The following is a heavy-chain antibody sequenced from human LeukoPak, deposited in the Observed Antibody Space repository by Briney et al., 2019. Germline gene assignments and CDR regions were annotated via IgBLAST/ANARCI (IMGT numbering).Heavy chain of an antibody. CDR2: INPSGGST. D-gene: IGHD5-24*01. CDR3: ARETAVEMATIILDY. J-gene: IGHJ4*02. Sequence: ASVKVSCEASGYTFTSYYMHWVRQAPGQGLEWMGIINPSGGSTSYAQKFQGRVTMTRDTSTSTVYMELSSLRSDDTAVYYCARETAVEMATIILDYWGQGTLVTVSS. V-gene: IGHV1-46*01. CDR1: GYTFTSYY.